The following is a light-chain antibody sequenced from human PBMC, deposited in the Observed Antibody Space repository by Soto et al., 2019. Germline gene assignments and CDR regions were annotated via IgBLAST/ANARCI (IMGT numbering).Light chain of an antibody. V-gene: IGKV3-20*01. J-gene: IGKJ4*01. CDR1: QRVSNTY. CDR2: GVS. CDR3: QQYSSSPVT. Sequence: EIVLAQSPGTLSLSPGEIATLSCRASQRVSNTYLAWYQQKPGQAPRLLIYGVSSRATGIPDRFSGSGSGTDFTLTISRLEPEDFAVYYCQQYSSSPVTFGGGTKV.